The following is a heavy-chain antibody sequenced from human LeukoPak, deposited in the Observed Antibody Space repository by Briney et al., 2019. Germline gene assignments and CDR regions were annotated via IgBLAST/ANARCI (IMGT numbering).Heavy chain of an antibody. Sequence: PSETLSLTCAVSGGSISSYYWSWIRQPPGKGLEWIGYIYYSGSTNYNPSLKSRVTISVDTSKNQFSLKLSSVTAAGTAVYYCARAEEKQLVEYYYMDVWGKGTTVTVSS. CDR1: GGSISSYY. CDR3: ARAEEKQLVEYYYMDV. CDR2: IYYSGST. V-gene: IGHV4-59*01. D-gene: IGHD6-6*01. J-gene: IGHJ6*03.